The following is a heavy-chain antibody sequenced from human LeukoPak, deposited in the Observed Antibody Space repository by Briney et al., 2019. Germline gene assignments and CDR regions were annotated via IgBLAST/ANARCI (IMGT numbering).Heavy chain of an antibody. J-gene: IGHJ4*02. CDR1: GFTFSSYA. D-gene: IGHD3-9*01. CDR3: AKEAGYDILTGYYSSTYFDY. V-gene: IGHV3-23*01. CDR2: ISGSGGST. Sequence: PGGSLRLSCAASGFTFSSYAMSWVRQAPGKGLEWVSAISGSGGSTYYADSVKGRFTISRDNSKNTLYLQMNSLRAEDTAVYYFAKEAGYDILTGYYSSTYFDYWGQGTLVTVSS.